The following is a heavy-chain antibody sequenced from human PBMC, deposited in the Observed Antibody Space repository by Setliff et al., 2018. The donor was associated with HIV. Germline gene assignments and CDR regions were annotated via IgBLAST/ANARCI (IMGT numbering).Heavy chain of an antibody. Sequence: HPGGSLRLSCAASGFTFSSYGMHWVRQAPGKGLEWVAFIRYDGSNKYYADSVKGRFTISRDNSKNTLYLQMNSLRAEDTAVYYCAKDPPSDTPPDAFDIWGQGTMVTVSS. CDR2: IRYDGSNK. D-gene: IGHD2-2*02. CDR3: AKDPPSDTPPDAFDI. V-gene: IGHV3-30*02. CDR1: GFTFSSYG. J-gene: IGHJ3*02.